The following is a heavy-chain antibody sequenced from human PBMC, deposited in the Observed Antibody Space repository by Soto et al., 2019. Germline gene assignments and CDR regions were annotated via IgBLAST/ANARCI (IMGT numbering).Heavy chain of an antibody. CDR2: ISGSGGAT. Sequence: PGGSLRLSCAASGFTFSSYAMTWVRQAPGKGLEWVSSISGSGGATYYADSVKGRFTISRDDSRSTLHLQMNSLRADDTALYYCAKAGRPYYDLWSENRFDPWGQGTLVTVSS. V-gene: IGHV3-23*01. CDR3: AKAGRPYYDLWSENRFDP. J-gene: IGHJ5*02. CDR1: GFTFSSYA. D-gene: IGHD3-3*01.